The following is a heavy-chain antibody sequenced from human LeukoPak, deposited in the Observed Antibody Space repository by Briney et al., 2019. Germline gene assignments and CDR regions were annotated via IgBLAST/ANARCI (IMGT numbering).Heavy chain of an antibody. CDR2: IYHTGST. V-gene: IGHV4-30-2*01. Sequence: SQTLSLTCDVSGGSISSGLYSWSWIRQPLGKGLEWIGYIYHTGSTYYNPSLKSRVTISVDTSKNQFSLRLSSVTAADTAVYYCARLQYCSGTSCYWFDPWGQGTLVTVSS. J-gene: IGHJ5*02. CDR1: GGSISSGLYS. D-gene: IGHD2-2*01. CDR3: ARLQYCSGTSCYWFDP.